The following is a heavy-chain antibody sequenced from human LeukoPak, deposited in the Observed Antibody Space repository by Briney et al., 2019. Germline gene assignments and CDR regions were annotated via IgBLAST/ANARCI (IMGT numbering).Heavy chain of an antibody. CDR2: IYSGGGT. V-gene: IGHV3-66*01. D-gene: IGHD3-22*01. Sequence: GGSLRLSCAASGFTFSSYSMNWVRQAPGKGLEWVSLIYSGGGTYYADSVKGRFAISRDNSKNTLYLQMNSLRAEDTAVYYCARNYYESSAYYYFDYWGQGTLVTVSS. CDR1: GFTFSSYS. J-gene: IGHJ4*02. CDR3: ARNYYESSAYYYFDY.